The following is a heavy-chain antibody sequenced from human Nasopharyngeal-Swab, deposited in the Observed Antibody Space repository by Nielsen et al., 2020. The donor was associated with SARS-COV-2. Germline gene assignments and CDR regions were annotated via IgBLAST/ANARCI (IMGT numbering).Heavy chain of an antibody. J-gene: IGHJ6*02. Sequence: SETLSLTCTVSGGSISSGGYYWSWIRQRPGKGLEWIGYIYYSGSTYYNPSLKSRVTISVDTSKNQFSLKLSSVTAADTAVYYCARDFLGRGYSYGHEDYYYYGMDVWGQGTTVTVSS. CDR2: IYYSGST. CDR3: ARDFLGRGYSYGHEDYYYYGMDV. D-gene: IGHD5-18*01. CDR1: GGSISSGGYY. V-gene: IGHV4-31*03.